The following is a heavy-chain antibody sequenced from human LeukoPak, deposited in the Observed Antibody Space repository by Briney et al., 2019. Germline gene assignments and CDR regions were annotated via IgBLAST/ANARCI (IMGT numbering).Heavy chain of an antibody. D-gene: IGHD6-13*01. CDR3: AKGDAEQQLIRPFDY. Sequence: PGGSLRLSCAASGFTFSNYAMSWVRQAPGKGLEWVSVISGSGDSTNYPDSVKGRFTISRDNSKNTLYLQMNTLRAEDTAVYYCAKGDAEQQLIRPFDYWGQGTLVTVSS. CDR1: GFTFSNYA. V-gene: IGHV3-23*01. CDR2: ISGSGDST. J-gene: IGHJ4*02.